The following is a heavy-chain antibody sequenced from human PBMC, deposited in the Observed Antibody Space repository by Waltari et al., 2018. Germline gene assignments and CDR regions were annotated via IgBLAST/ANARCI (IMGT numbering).Heavy chain of an antibody. CDR1: GFTLSSYW. CDR2: IMTDGSEE. J-gene: IGHJ3*02. D-gene: IGHD3-22*01. Sequence: EVQLVVSGGGLVQTGGSVRVFCAAFGFTLSSYWMSWVRQAPGKGLEWVANIMTDGSEEYYVDSVRGRFTISRDNAKNSLFLQMNSLRPEDTAVYYCARDQWFAFDIWGQGTMVTVSS. V-gene: IGHV3-7*01. CDR3: ARDQWFAFDI.